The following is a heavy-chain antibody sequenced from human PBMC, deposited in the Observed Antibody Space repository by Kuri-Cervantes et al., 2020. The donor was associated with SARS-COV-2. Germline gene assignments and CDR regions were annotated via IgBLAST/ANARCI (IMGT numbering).Heavy chain of an antibody. CDR1: GYSFSTSW. CDR3: ARWDGFALDL. J-gene: IGHJ5*02. Sequence: KVSCKGPGYSFSTSWMHWVRQMPGKGLEWMGRIDPSDSYTDYRPSLQGHVTISVDRSINTAYMQWSDLKSSDTAVYFCARWDGFALDLWGQGTLVTVSS. D-gene: IGHD1-26*01. CDR2: IDPSDSYT. V-gene: IGHV5-10-1*01.